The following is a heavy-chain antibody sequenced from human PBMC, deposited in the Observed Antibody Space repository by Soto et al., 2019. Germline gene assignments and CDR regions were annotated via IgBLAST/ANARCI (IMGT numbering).Heavy chain of an antibody. CDR1: GGSISSGGYY. CDR2: IYDSGST. CDR3: ARIVATIPHFYYGMDV. J-gene: IGHJ6*02. D-gene: IGHD5-12*01. V-gene: IGHV4-31*03. Sequence: PSETLSLTCTVSGGSISSGGYYRSWIRQHPGKGLEWIGYIYDSGSTYYNPSLKSRVTISVDTSKNQFSLKLSSVTAADTAVYYCARIVATIPHFYYGMDVWGQGTTVTVSS.